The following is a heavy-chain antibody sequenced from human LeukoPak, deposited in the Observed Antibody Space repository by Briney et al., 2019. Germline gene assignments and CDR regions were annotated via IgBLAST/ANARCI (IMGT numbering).Heavy chain of an antibody. CDR3: ARDYYGSGSAKFDP. D-gene: IGHD3-10*01. J-gene: IGHJ5*02. V-gene: IGHV3-21*01. CDR1: GFTFSSYS. CDR2: ISSSSSYI. Sequence: GGSLRLSCAASGFTFSSYSMNWVRQAPGKGLEWVSSISSSSSYIYYADSVKGRFTISRDNAENSLYLQMNSLRAEDTAVYYCARDYYGSGSAKFDPWGQGTLVTVSS.